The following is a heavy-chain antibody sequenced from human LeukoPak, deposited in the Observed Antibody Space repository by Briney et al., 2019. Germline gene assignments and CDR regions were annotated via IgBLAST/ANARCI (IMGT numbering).Heavy chain of an antibody. CDR2: ISWDSGTI. Sequence: GGSLRLSCAAAGFTFEDYAMHWVRQAPGKGLEWVSGISWDSGTIGYADSVKGRFTISRDNAKNSLYLQMNSLRAEDTGLYYCAKGSAGDFDYWGQGTLVTVSS. CDR3: AKGSAGDFDY. D-gene: IGHD6-13*01. J-gene: IGHJ4*02. V-gene: IGHV3-9*01. CDR1: GFTFEDYA.